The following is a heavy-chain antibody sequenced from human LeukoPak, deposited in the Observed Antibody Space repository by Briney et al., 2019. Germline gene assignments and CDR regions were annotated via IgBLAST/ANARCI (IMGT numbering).Heavy chain of an antibody. CDR2: IIPIFGTA. Sequence: SVKVSCKASGGTFSSYAISWVRQAPGQGLEWMGGIIPIFGTANYAQKFQGRVTITTDESTSTAYMELSSLRSEDTAVYYCARAQGGGQHQENWFDPWGQGTLVTVSS. J-gene: IGHJ5*02. CDR3: ARAQGGGQHQENWFDP. CDR1: GGTFSSYA. D-gene: IGHD3-16*01. V-gene: IGHV1-69*05.